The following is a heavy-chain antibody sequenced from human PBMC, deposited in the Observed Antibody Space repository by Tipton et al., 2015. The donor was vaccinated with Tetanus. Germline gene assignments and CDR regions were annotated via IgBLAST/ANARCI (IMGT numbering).Heavy chain of an antibody. CDR2: ISYDGSNK. Sequence: SLRLSRAASGFTFSSYGMHWVRQAPGKGLEWVAVISYDGSNKYYADSVKGRFTISRDNSKNTLYLQMNSLRAEDTAVYYCAKDLDYYDSSGWGDYWGQGTLVTVSS. CDR3: AKDLDYYDSSGWGDY. V-gene: IGHV3-30*18. CDR1: GFTFSSYG. D-gene: IGHD3-22*01. J-gene: IGHJ4*02.